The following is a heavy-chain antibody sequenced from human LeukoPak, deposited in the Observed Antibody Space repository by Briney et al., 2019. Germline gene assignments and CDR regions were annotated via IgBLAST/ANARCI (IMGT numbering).Heavy chain of an antibody. V-gene: IGHV1-46*01. D-gene: IGHD2/OR15-2a*01. CDR1: GYTFTSYY. CDR3: AREKDTFQSLIDP. CDR2: INPSGGST. J-gene: IGHJ5*02. Sequence: ASVKVSCKASGYTFTSYYMHWVRQAPGQGLEWMGIINPSGGSTSYAQKFQGRVTMTRDMSTSTVYMELRSLRSDDTAVYYCAREKDTFQSLIDPWGQGTLVTVSS.